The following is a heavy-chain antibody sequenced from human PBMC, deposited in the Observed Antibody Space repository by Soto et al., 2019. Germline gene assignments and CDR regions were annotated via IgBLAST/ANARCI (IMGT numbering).Heavy chain of an antibody. CDR1: GVSLNIGHYY. CDR2: IYYDEST. J-gene: IGHJ6*03. Sequence: PSEPLSLTFTVSGVSLNIGHYYWVGIRQAPGKGLAWIASIYYDESTYYNPSLKSRVTISTDKPKNQFSLTLTSVTAADTAVYSCGRVLICGTSHTDVGTCGKGAPVTVYS. CDR3: GRVLICGTSHTDVGT. V-gene: IGHV4-39*01. D-gene: IGHD2-2*01.